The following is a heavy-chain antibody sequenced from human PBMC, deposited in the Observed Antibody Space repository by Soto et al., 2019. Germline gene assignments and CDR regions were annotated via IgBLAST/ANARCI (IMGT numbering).Heavy chain of an antibody. CDR3: ARDLPGYDY. D-gene: IGHD3-9*01. Sequence: GGSLRLSCAASGFTFSSYWMSWVRQAPGKGLEWVANIKEDGSEKYYADSGKGRFTISRDNAKNSLYLQMNSLRAEDTAVYYCARDLPGYDYWGQGTLVTVSS. CDR1: GFTFSSYW. J-gene: IGHJ4*02. V-gene: IGHV3-7*01. CDR2: IKEDGSEK.